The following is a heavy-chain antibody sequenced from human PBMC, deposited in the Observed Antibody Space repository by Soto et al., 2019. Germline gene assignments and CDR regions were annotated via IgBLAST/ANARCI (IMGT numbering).Heavy chain of an antibody. CDR3: ARGSTGYSSSWYRY. CDR2: IYYSGST. CDR1: GGSNNSYY. V-gene: IGHV4-59*08. D-gene: IGHD6-13*01. J-gene: IGHJ4*02. Sequence: QVQLQESGPGLVKPSETLSLTCTVSGGSNNSYYWSWIRQPPGKGLEWIGYIYYSGSTNYNPSLKSRVTISVDTSKNQFSLKLSSVTAADTAVYYCARGSTGYSSSWYRYWGQGTLVTVSS.